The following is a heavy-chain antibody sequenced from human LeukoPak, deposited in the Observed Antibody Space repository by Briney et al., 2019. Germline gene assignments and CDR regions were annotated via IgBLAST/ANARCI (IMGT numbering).Heavy chain of an antibody. CDR3: AKFEGTPQTIFGVVIPDSHFDY. V-gene: IGHV3-30-3*02. CDR2: VSYDGSIK. D-gene: IGHD3-3*01. Sequence: GGSLRLSCAASGFTFSRYPMHWVRQAPGKGLEWVAVVSYDGSIKSYADSVKGRFTISRDNSKNTLYLQMNSLRAEDTAVYYCAKFEGTPQTIFGVVIPDSHFDYWGQGTLVTVSS. J-gene: IGHJ4*02. CDR1: GFTFSRYP.